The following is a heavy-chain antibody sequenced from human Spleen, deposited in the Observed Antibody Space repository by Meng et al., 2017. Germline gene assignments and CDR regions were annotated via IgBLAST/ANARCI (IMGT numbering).Heavy chain of an antibody. D-gene: IGHD4-11*01. CDR3: AKSHEYSDYRRFDS. CDR2: ITASGETT. CDR1: GFTFSSYA. Sequence: EVQLVESGGCSVQPGGFLRVSCAGSGFTFSSYAMSWVRQAPGKGLEWVSSITASGETTSYADSVKGRFTISRDTSKNTLYLQMNSLRAEDTAAYYCAKSHEYSDYRRFDSWGQGALVTVSS. V-gene: IGHV3-23*04. J-gene: IGHJ5*01.